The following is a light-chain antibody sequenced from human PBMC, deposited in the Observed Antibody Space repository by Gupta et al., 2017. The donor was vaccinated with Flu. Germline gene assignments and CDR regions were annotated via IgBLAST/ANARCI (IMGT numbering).Light chain of an antibody. CDR2: SAS. V-gene: IGKV1-9*01. J-gene: IGKJ4*01. CDR3: QQLISDPLT. Sequence: LACSQQKPGKSPKLLIYSASTLQGGVPSVFSGSGSGTEFTLTINSLQPGDSATYYCQQLISDPLTFSGVTNVEVK.